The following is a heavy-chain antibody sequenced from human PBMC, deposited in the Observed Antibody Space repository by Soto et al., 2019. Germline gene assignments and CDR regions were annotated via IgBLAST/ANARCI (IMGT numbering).Heavy chain of an antibody. Sequence: AAVKGACKAAGYTLTSYGISWVRQAPGQGLEWMGWISAYNGNTNYAQKLQGRVTMTTDTSTSTAYMELRSLRSDDTAVYYCARDGFGVNYYYGMDVWGQGTTVTVSS. D-gene: IGHD3-16*01. V-gene: IGHV1-18*01. J-gene: IGHJ6*02. CDR2: ISAYNGNT. CDR3: ARDGFGVNYYYGMDV. CDR1: GYTLTSYG.